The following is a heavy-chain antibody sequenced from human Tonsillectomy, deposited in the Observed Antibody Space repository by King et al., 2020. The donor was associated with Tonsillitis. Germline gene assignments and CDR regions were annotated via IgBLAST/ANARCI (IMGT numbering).Heavy chain of an antibody. CDR2: IESKSAGGTT. CDR3: ASIPRVGRTGQAFDYSYYFGTDV. CDR1: GFTFDHTW. D-gene: IGHD3-3*02. J-gene: IGHJ6*02. V-gene: IGHV3-15*04. Sequence: QLVQSGGGLVKPGGSLRLSCAASGFTFDHTWMSWVRQAPGKGLEWVGRIESKSAGGTTDYAAPVKGRFTISTDDSKTTLYLQMNSLKTEDTAVYYCASIPRVGRTGQAFDYSYYFGTDVWGQGTTVTVSS.